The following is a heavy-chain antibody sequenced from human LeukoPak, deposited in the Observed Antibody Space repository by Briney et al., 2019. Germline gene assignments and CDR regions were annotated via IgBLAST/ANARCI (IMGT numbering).Heavy chain of an antibody. CDR2: INTDGGSA. CDR3: GRVGELGY. CDR1: GFTFSSYW. J-gene: IGHJ4*02. Sequence: GGSLRLSCAASGFTFSSYWMHWVRQAPGKGLVWVSDINTDGGSARYADSVKGRFTISRDNAKNTLYLQMNSLRAEDTAVYYCGRVGELGYWGQGTLVTVSP. D-gene: IGHD1-26*01. V-gene: IGHV3-74*01.